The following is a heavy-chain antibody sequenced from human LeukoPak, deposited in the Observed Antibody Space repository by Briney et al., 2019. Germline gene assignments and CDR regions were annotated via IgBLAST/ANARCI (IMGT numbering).Heavy chain of an antibody. Sequence: SETLSLTCTVSGGSISSYYWSWIRQPPGKGLEWIGYIYYSGSTNYNPTLKSRVTISVDTSKNQFSLKLSSVTAADTAVYYCARPQNYYDSSGYSPHVFDIGAQGTMVTVSS. CDR2: IYYSGST. D-gene: IGHD3-22*01. J-gene: IGHJ3*02. V-gene: IGHV4-59*01. CDR3: ARPQNYYDSSGYSPHVFDI. CDR1: GGSISSYY.